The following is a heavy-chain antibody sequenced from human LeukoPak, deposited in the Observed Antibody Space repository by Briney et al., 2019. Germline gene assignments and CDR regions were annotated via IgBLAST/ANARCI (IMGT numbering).Heavy chain of an antibody. CDR2: IYYSGTT. CDR3: ARGVYIAAAQYGY. CDR1: GRSIGTYS. J-gene: IGHJ4*02. Sequence: SETLSLTCPRSGRSIGTYSWNWIRQPPAKGQEWNGYIYYSGTTNYNPSLKSRDTISVDTSKNQFSLKLSSVTAADTAVYYCARGVYIAAAQYGYWGQGTLVTVSS. D-gene: IGHD6-13*01. V-gene: IGHV4-59*01.